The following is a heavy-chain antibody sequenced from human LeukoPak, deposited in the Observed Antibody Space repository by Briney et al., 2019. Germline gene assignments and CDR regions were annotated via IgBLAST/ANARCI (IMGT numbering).Heavy chain of an antibody. CDR1: GFTFSSNA. Sequence: GGSLRLSCAASGFTFSSNAMTWVRQAPGKGLECVSAITAGGGTTYYADSVKGRFTISRDNSKNTLYLQMNSLRAEDTAVYYCAKDRRYYYDSSGYLYYFDYWGQGTLVTVSS. CDR3: AKDRRYYYDSSGYLYYFDY. V-gene: IGHV3-23*01. D-gene: IGHD3-22*01. CDR2: ITAGGGTT. J-gene: IGHJ4*02.